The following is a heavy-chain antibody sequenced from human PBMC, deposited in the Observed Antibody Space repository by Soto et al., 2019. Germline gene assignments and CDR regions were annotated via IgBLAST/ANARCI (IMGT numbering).Heavy chain of an antibody. J-gene: IGHJ6*02. CDR3: ARDSRLLMYSSGWYDRTENYYYYGMDV. Sequence: GGSLRLSCAASGFTFSDYYMSWIRQAPGKGLEWVSYISSSSSYTNYADSVKGRFTISRDNAKNSLYLQMNSLRAEDTAVYYCARDSRLLMYSSGWYDRTENYYYYGMDVWGQGTTVTVSS. D-gene: IGHD6-19*01. V-gene: IGHV3-11*06. CDR2: ISSSSSYT. CDR1: GFTFSDYY.